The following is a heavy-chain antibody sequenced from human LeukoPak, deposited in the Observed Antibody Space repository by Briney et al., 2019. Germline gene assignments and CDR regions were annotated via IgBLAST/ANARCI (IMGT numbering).Heavy chain of an antibody. D-gene: IGHD3-3*01. CDR2: INWNSGGI. CDR1: GFTFGDYA. V-gene: IGHV3-9*01. J-gene: IGHJ4*02. CDR3: VRDVLPVSRSGFDQ. Sequence: DRALRLSCEASGFTFGDYAMHSVRPAPGKGLDWVSTINWNSGGIRYADSVKGQFTISIDKAINSLYLHLNSLRHEDTSFYYCVRDVLPVSRSGFDQWGQGTLVTVSS.